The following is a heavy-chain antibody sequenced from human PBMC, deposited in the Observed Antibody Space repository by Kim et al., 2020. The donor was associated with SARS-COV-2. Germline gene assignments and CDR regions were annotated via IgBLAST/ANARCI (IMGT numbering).Heavy chain of an antibody. D-gene: IGHD5-12*01. Sequence: AQGFTGRFVFSLDTSVSTAYLQISSLKAEDTAVYYCARGWLRLPIYGMDVWGQGTTVTVSS. V-gene: IGHV7-4-1*02. J-gene: IGHJ6*02. CDR3: ARGWLRLPIYGMDV.